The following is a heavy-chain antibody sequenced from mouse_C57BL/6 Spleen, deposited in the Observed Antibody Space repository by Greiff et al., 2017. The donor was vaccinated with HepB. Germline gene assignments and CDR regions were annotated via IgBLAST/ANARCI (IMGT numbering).Heavy chain of an antibody. J-gene: IGHJ2*01. D-gene: IGHD1-1*01. Sequence: EVQLVESGAELVRPGASVKLSCTASGFNIKDDYMHWVKQRPEQGLEWIGWIDPENGDTEYASKFQGKATITADTSSNTAYLQLSSLTSEDTAVYYCTTHYYGTPYYFDYWGQGTTLTVSS. V-gene: IGHV14-4*01. CDR3: TTHYYGTPYYFDY. CDR1: GFNIKDDY. CDR2: IDPENGDT.